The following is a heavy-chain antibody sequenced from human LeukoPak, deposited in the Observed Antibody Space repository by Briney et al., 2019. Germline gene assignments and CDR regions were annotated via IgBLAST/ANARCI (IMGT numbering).Heavy chain of an antibody. CDR3: PKPPYDILTGYDYGMDV. V-gene: IGHV4-59*08. J-gene: IGHJ6*02. CDR1: GGSISSYY. D-gene: IGHD3-9*01. CDR2: IYYSGST. Sequence: SSETLSLTCTVSGGSISSYYWSWLRQPPGKGLEGIGYIYYSGSTNYNPSLKSRVTISVDTSKNQFSLKLSSVTAADTAVYYRPKPPYDILTGYDYGMDVWGQGTTVTVSS.